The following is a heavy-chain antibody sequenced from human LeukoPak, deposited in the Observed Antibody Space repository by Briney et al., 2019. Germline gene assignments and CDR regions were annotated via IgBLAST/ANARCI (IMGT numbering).Heavy chain of an antibody. Sequence: GSLRLSCAASGFTFSTSSINWVRQAPGKGLEWVSSISGDSVHILYADSVKDRFTISRDNAKNSVYLQMNSLRAEDTAVYYCAREQTGPMGDPEKYYFDYWGQGTLVTVSS. J-gene: IGHJ4*02. V-gene: IGHV3-21*01. CDR1: GFTFSTSS. CDR2: ISGDSVHI. CDR3: AREQTGPMGDPEKYYFDY. D-gene: IGHD3-16*01.